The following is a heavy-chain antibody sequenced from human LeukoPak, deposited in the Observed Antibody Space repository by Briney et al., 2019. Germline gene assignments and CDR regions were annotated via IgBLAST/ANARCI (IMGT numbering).Heavy chain of an antibody. Sequence: KPSETLSLTCTVSGGSISSYYWSWIRQPPGRGLEGIGYIYYSGSTNYNPSLKSRVTISVDTSKNQFSLKLSSVTAADTAVYYCAREGGRYYYDSSGYLTTPFDYWGQGTLVTVSS. CDR3: AREGGRYYYDSSGYLTTPFDY. V-gene: IGHV4-59*01. D-gene: IGHD3-22*01. J-gene: IGHJ4*02. CDR2: IYYSGST. CDR1: GGSISSYY.